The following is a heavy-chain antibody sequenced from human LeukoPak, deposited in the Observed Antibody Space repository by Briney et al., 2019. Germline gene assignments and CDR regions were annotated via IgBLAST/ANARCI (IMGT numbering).Heavy chain of an antibody. J-gene: IGHJ4*02. V-gene: IGHV4-59*08. Sequence: KPSETLSLTCIVSGGSISSFFWTWIRQPPGKGLEWIGYISDSGRTSYNPSLQGRVTMLVDRSKNLFSLKLSSVTAADTAVYYCARSGTVGAMPVWGQGTLVTVSS. CDR3: ARSGTVGAMPV. CDR2: ISDSGRT. D-gene: IGHD1-26*01. CDR1: GGSISSFF.